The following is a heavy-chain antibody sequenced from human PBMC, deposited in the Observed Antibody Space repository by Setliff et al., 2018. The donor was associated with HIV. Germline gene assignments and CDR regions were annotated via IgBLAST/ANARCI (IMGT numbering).Heavy chain of an antibody. J-gene: IGHJ5*02. CDR2: IYYSGSTYYYGGST. Sequence: SETLSLTCTVSGGSISSSIYYWGWIRQPPGKGLEWIGFIYYSGSTYYYGGSTYYNPSLKSRVTISVDTSKNQFSLKLSAVTAADTAVYYCARDHVFGSRTGFDPWGPGILVTVSS. CDR1: GGSISSSIYY. CDR3: ARDHVFGSRTGFDP. V-gene: IGHV4-39*07. D-gene: IGHD3-10*01.